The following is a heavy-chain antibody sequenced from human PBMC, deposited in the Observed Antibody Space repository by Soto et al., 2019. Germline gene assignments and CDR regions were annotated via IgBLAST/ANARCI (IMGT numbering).Heavy chain of an antibody. D-gene: IGHD2-15*01. V-gene: IGHV4-31*03. J-gene: IGHJ3*02. CDR1: GGSISSGGYY. CDR2: IYYSGST. CDR3: ASPVGSEGAFDI. Sequence: PSETLSLTCTVSGGSISSGGYYWSWNRQHPGKGLEWIGYIYYSGSTYYNPSLKSRVTISVDTSKNQFSLKLSSVTAADTAVYYCASPVGSEGAFDIWGQGTMVTVSS.